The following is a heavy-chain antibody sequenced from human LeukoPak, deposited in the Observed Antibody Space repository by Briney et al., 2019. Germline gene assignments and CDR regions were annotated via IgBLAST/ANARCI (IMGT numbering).Heavy chain of an antibody. V-gene: IGHV3-23*01. CDR3: ASLDGYCSGGSCYSGAQDP. J-gene: IGHJ5*02. CDR1: GFTFSSYA. CDR2: ISGSGGST. D-gene: IGHD2-15*01. Sequence: GGSLRLSCAASGFTFSSYAMSWVRQAPGKGLEWVSAISGSGGSTYYADSVKGRFTIFRDNSKNTLYLQMNSLRAEDTAVYYCASLDGYCSGGSCYSGAQDPWGQGTLVTVSS.